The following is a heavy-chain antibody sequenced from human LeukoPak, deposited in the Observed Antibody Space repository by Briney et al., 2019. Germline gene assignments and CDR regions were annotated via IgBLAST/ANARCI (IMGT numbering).Heavy chain of an antibody. CDR3: ASVLAAAGKIDY. D-gene: IGHD6-13*01. CDR1: GGSFSGYY. J-gene: IGHJ4*02. Sequence: PSETLSLTCAVYGGSFSGYYWSWIRQPPGKGLEWIGEINHSGSTNYNPSLKSRVTISVDTSKNQFSLKLSSVTAADTAVYYCASVLAAAGKIDYWGQGTLVTVSS. V-gene: IGHV4-34*01. CDR2: INHSGST.